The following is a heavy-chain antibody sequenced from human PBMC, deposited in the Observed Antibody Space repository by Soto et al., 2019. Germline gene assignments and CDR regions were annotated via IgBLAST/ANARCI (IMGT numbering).Heavy chain of an antibody. J-gene: IGHJ5*02. Sequence: SVKVSCKASGVTVSSYAISWVRQARGQGRESMGGIIPSFGTATYAQKFQGRATTTADESTSTAYMELSSLRSEDTAVYYCASARSIAARNWFDPWGQGTLVTVSS. CDR2: IIPSFGTA. V-gene: IGHV1-69*13. D-gene: IGHD6-6*01. CDR3: ASARSIAARNWFDP. CDR1: GVTVSSYA.